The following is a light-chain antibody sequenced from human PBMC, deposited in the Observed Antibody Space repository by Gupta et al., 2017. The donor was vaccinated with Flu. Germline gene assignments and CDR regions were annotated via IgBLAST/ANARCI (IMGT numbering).Light chain of an antibody. CDR1: QDIGNY. J-gene: IGKJ3*01. CDR2: AGS. CDR3: QQRNNSPFT. Sequence: DIQLTQSPSFLSASVGDRVTITCRASQDIGNYVAWYQQKPGKAPKLLIYAGSTLLSGVPSRFSGSGSGTEFTLTISSLQPEDFATYYCQQRNNSPFTFGHGTKVDVK. V-gene: IGKV1-9*01.